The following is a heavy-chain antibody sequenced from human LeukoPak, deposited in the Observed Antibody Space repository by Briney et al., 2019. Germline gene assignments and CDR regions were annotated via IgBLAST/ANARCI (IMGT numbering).Heavy chain of an antibody. V-gene: IGHV3-33*01. CDR1: GFTFSSYG. D-gene: IGHD3-16*01. CDR3: AREGGGGAFDI. CDR2: IWYDGSNK. Sequence: GGSLRLSCAASGFTFSSYGMHWVRQAPGKGLEWVAVIWYDGSNKYYADSAKGRFTISRDNSKNTLYLQMNSLRAEDTAVYYCAREGGGGAFDIWGQGTMVTVSS. J-gene: IGHJ3*02.